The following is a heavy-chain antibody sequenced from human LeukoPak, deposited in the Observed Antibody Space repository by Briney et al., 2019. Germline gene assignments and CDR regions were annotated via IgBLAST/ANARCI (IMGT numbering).Heavy chain of an antibody. CDR2: ISYDGSNK. V-gene: IGHV3-30-3*02. CDR1: GFTFSSYA. CDR3: AKDVGGPMFDY. J-gene: IGHJ4*02. Sequence: GRSLRLSCAASGFTFSSYAMHWVRQAPGRGLEWVAVISYDGSNKYYADSVKGRFTISRDNSKNTLYLQMNSLRADDTAVYYCAKDVGGPMFDYWGQGTLVTVSS. D-gene: IGHD4-23*01.